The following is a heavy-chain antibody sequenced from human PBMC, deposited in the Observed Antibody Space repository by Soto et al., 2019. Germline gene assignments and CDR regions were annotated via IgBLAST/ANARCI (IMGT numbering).Heavy chain of an antibody. CDR3: ANLQAPYYYGSGSYYSGY. Sequence: GGSLRLSCAASGFTFSSYAMSWVRQAPGKGLEWVSAISGSGGSTYYADSVKGRFTISRDNSKNTLYLQMKGLRAEDTAVYYCANLQAPYYYGSGSYYSGYWGQGTLVTVSS. V-gene: IGHV3-23*01. D-gene: IGHD3-10*01. J-gene: IGHJ4*02. CDR1: GFTFSSYA. CDR2: ISGSGGST.